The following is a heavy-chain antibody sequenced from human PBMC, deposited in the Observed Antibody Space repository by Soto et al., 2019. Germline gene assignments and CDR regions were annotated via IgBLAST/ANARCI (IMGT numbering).Heavy chain of an antibody. CDR1: GGTFSSYS. J-gene: IGHJ4*02. CDR2: IIPIFGTA. D-gene: IGHD3-22*01. Sequence: SVKVSCKASGGTFSSYSISWVRQAPGQGLEWMGGIIPIFGTANYAQKFQGRVTITADKSTSTAYMELSSLRSEDTAVYYCARDNYDSSGYFDYWGQGTLVTVSS. CDR3: ARDNYDSSGYFDY. V-gene: IGHV1-69*06.